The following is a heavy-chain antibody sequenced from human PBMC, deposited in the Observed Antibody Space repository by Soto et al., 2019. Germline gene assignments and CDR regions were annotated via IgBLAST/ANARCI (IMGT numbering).Heavy chain of an antibody. V-gene: IGHV1-18*01. Sequence: QVQLVQSGPEVKKPGASVKVSCKASGYTFTSYGFSWVRQAPGQGLEWMGWITAHNGDTIYAQKFQDRITMTTDTSTNTAYLELRSLKTGDTAAFDCARSSGTWPPSRHYYGLDVWGQGTTVTVSS. CDR1: GYTFTSYG. CDR2: ITAHNGDT. D-gene: IGHD1-26*01. CDR3: ARSSGTWPPSRHYYGLDV. J-gene: IGHJ6*02.